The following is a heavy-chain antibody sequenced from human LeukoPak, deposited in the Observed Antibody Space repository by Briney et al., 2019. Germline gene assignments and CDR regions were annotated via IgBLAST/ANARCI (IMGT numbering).Heavy chain of an antibody. Sequence: PGGSLRLSCAASGFTFSSYAMSWVRQAPGRGLEWVSSISGSGDTMKYADSVEGRFTISRDNAKNSVFLQINSLRAEDTAIYYCATSRYYLDYWGQGTLVTASS. V-gene: IGHV3-23*01. CDR2: ISGSGDTM. CDR3: ATSRYYLDY. J-gene: IGHJ4*02. CDR1: GFTFSSYA. D-gene: IGHD3-16*02.